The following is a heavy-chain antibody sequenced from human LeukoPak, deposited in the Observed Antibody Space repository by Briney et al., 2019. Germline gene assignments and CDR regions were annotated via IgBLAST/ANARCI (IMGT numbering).Heavy chain of an antibody. D-gene: IGHD3-16*01. J-gene: IGHJ4*02. V-gene: IGHV3-66*04. CDR1: GFTVSSNY. CDR2: IYSGGST. CDR3: ARPLYDYVWGSTTYFDY. Sequence: PGGSLSLSCAASGFTVSSNYMSWVRQAPGKGLEWVSVIYSGGSTYYADSVKGRFTISRDNSKNTLYLQMNSLRAEDTAVYYCARPLYDYVWGSTTYFDYWGQGTLVTVSS.